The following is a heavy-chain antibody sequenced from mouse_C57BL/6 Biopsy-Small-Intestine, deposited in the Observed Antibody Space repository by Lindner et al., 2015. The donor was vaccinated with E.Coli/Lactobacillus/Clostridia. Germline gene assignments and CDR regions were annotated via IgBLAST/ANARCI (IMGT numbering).Heavy chain of an antibody. CDR1: GNTFTSYY. CDR3: SRAPSDAHLMDV. J-gene: IGHJ1*01. Sequence: SVKVSCKESGNTFTSYYMHWVRQAPGQGLEWLGIINPSGGSTSYAQKFQGRVTMTRDTSTSTVYLELSSLRSDDTAVYYCSRAPSDAHLMDVWGQGTTVTVSS. CDR2: INPSGGST. V-gene: IGHV1S22*01. D-gene: IGHD1-1*02.